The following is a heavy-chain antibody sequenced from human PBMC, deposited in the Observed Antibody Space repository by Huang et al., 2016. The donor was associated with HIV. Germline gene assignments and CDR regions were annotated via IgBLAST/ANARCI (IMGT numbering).Heavy chain of an antibody. J-gene: IGHJ4*02. CDR3: ARTPYSGSHPDY. Sequence: QVQLVQSGAEVKKPGASVKVSCRTSGYTFTDYFVHWVRQAPGQGLQWSGSINPLSGGTNYAQKFQGRVTMNRDTSIRTVYMELNRLRSDDTALYYCARTPYSGSHPDYWGQGTLVTVSS. CDR1: GYTFTDYF. CDR2: INPLSGGT. D-gene: IGHD2-15*01. V-gene: IGHV1-2*02.